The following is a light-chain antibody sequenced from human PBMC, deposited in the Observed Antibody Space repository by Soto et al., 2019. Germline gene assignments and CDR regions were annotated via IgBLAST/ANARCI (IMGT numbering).Light chain of an antibody. CDR2: GAS. Sequence: EIVLTQSPGTLSLSPLEIATLSFRASQSVSNNYLSWYQQKPGQAPRLLIYGASNRATGIPDRFSGSGSGTDFTLTISRLEPEDFAVYYCKQYGSSGTFGQGTKVDIK. V-gene: IGKV3-20*01. CDR3: KQYGSSGT. J-gene: IGKJ1*01. CDR1: QSVSNNY.